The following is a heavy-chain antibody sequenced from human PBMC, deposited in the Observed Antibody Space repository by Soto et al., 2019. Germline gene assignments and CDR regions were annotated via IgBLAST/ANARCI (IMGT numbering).Heavy chain of an antibody. Sequence: PSETLSLTCAVSGYSISSGYYWGWIRQPPGKGLEWIGSIYHSGSTYYNPSLKSRVTISVDTSKNQFSLKLSSVTAADTAVYYCARDWTAEYSSSHPAWFDPWGQGTLVTVSS. CDR3: ARDWTAEYSSSHPAWFDP. D-gene: IGHD6-6*01. CDR2: IYHSGST. CDR1: GYSISSGYY. V-gene: IGHV4-38-2*02. J-gene: IGHJ5*02.